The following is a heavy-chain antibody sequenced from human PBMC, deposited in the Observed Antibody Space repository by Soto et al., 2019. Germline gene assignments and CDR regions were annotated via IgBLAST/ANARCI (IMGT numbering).Heavy chain of an antibody. Sequence: SETLSLTCTVSGGSISSGDYYWGWIRQPPGKGLEWIGYIYYSGSTYYNPSLKSRVTISVDTSKNQFSLKLSSVTAADTAVYYCARDSAGWLQPYYYYGMDVWGQGTTVTVSS. J-gene: IGHJ6*02. D-gene: IGHD6-19*01. CDR1: GGSISSGDYY. CDR3: ARDSAGWLQPYYYYGMDV. CDR2: IYYSGST. V-gene: IGHV4-30-4*01.